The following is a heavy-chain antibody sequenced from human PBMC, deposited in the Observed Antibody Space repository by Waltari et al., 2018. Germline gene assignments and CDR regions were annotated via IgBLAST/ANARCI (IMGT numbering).Heavy chain of an antibody. Sequence: QLQLQESGPGLVKPSETLSLTCTVSGGSISSSSYYWGWIRQPPGKGLEWIGSIYYSGSTYYHPSLKSRVTISVDTSNNQFSLRLSSVTAADTAVYYCARRITIFGVVIMDAFDIWGQGTMVTVSS. CDR1: GGSISSSSYY. CDR3: ARRITIFGVVIMDAFDI. V-gene: IGHV4-39*01. CDR2: IYYSGST. D-gene: IGHD3-3*01. J-gene: IGHJ3*02.